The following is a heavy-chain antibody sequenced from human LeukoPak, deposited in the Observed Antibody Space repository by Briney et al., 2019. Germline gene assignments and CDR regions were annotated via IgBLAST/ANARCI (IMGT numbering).Heavy chain of an antibody. CDR1: GFTFSSYA. D-gene: IGHD5-12*01. Sequence: PGGSLRLSCAASGFTFSSYAMSWVRQAPGKGLEWVSAISGSGGSTYYADSVKGRFTISRDNSKNTLYLQMNSLRAEDTAVYYCAKDLSDRPIGRIVATADAFDIWGQGTMVTVSS. CDR3: AKDLSDRPIGRIVATADAFDI. CDR2: ISGSGGST. J-gene: IGHJ3*02. V-gene: IGHV3-23*01.